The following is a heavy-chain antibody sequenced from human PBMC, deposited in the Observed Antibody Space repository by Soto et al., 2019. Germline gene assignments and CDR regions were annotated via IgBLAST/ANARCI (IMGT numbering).Heavy chain of an antibody. J-gene: IGHJ4*02. CDR2: INEDGSDK. CDR3: ARGTVAPGLDY. CDR1: GFTFSNYW. V-gene: IGHV3-7*01. Sequence: EVQLVESGGGLVQPGGSLRLSCAASGFTFSNYWMNWVRQAPGKGLEWVANINEDGSDKYYLDSLKGRITISRDNTKNSVYLQMNRLRVEDMAVYYCARGTVAPGLDYWGQGALVTVSS. D-gene: IGHD4-17*01.